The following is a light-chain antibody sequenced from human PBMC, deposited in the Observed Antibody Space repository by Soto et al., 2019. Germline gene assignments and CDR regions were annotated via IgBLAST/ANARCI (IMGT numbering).Light chain of an antibody. CDR3: QSYDSSLSGSV. Sequence: QSVLTQPPSVSGAPGQRVTISCTGSSSNIGAGYDVNWYQQLPGTAPKLLIYGNSNRPSGVPDRFSGSKSGTSASLAITGLQAEDEGDYYCQSYDSSLSGSVFGGGTKLTVL. CDR2: GNS. V-gene: IGLV1-40*01. J-gene: IGLJ3*02. CDR1: SSNIGAGYD.